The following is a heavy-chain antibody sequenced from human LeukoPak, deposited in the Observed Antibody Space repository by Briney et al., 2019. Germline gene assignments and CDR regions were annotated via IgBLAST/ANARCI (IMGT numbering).Heavy chain of an antibody. CDR3: AKHAIAADWWTDQAKWYFDL. Sequence: GESLKISCKGSGYSFTSYWIGWLRQMPGKGLEGMGIIYPGDSDTRYSPSFQGQVTISADKSISTAYLQWSSLKASDTAMYYCAKHAIAADWWTDQAKWYFDLWGRGTLVTVSS. CDR1: GYSFTSYW. CDR2: IYPGDSDT. J-gene: IGHJ2*01. D-gene: IGHD6-25*01. V-gene: IGHV5-51*01.